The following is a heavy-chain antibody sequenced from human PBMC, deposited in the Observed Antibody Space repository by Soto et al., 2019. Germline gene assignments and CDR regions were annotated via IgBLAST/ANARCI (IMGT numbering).Heavy chain of an antibody. J-gene: IGHJ4*02. CDR3: AGGVDH. CDR2: VHQSGGT. V-gene: IGHV4-4*02. CDR1: GGSIHSSDW. Sequence: QVQLQESGPGLVKSSETLSLTCAISGGSIHSSDWRTWVRQPPGKGLEWIGEVHQSGGTNYNPSLKSRVSVELDKSKNQFSLKLRSVTAADTRVYYCAGGVDHWGQGILVTVSS.